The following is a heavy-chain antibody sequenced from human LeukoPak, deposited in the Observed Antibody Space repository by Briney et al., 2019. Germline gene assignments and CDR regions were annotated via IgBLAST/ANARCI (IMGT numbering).Heavy chain of an antibody. J-gene: IGHJ3*02. CDR1: GFTFSSYS. CDR3: VFEGRADAFDI. Sequence: GGSLRLSCAASGFTFSSYSMNWVRQAPGKGLEWVAVISHDGSNKYYAASVKGRFTISRDNSKNTLYLQMNSLRAEDTAVYYCVFEGRADAFDIWGQGTMVTVSS. D-gene: IGHD3-10*01. V-gene: IGHV3-30*03. CDR2: ISHDGSNK.